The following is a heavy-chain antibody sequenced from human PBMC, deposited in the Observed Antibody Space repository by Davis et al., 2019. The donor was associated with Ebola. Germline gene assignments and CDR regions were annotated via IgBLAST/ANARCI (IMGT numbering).Heavy chain of an antibody. J-gene: IGHJ5*02. CDR3: ARVGVFRRTGTTP. CDR2: INHSGST. V-gene: IGHV4-34*01. Sequence: SETLSLTCAVYGGSFSGYYWSWIRQPPGKGLEWIGEINHSGSTNYNPSLKSRVTISVDTSKNQFSLKLSSVTAADTALYYCARVGVFRRTGTTPWGQGTLVTVSS. D-gene: IGHD1-7*01. CDR1: GGSFSGYY.